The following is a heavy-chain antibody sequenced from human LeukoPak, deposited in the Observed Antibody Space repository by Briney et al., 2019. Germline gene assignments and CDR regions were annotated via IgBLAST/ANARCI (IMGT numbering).Heavy chain of an antibody. CDR1: GFTFGDFG. D-gene: IGHD3-16*01. J-gene: IGHJ4*02. V-gene: IGHV3-9*01. CDR3: AKDFTFLQRHQFDY. CDR2: ISWSGGTI. Sequence: PGGSLRLSCAASGFTFGDFGMHWARQRPGKGLEWVSGISWSGGTIVYADSVKGRFTISRDNVKDALYLQMNNLRPDDTALYYCAKDFTFLQRHQFDYWGQGTLVTVSS.